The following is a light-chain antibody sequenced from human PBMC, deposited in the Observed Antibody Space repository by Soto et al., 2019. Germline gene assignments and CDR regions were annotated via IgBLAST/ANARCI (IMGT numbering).Light chain of an antibody. CDR1: QSISVW. V-gene: IGKV1-5*01. J-gene: IGKJ3*01. CDR3: QQYNNYPFT. CDR2: DAS. Sequence: DIQMTQFPSTLSASIGDRVTITCRASQSISVWMAWYKQIPGKAPQLLIYDASNLQSGVPSRFSGAGSGTEFTLTVSSLQPDDSATYCCQQYNNYPFTFGPGTTVHI.